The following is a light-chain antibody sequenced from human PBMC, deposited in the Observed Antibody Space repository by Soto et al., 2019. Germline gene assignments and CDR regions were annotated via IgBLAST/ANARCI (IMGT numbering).Light chain of an antibody. CDR3: QQYNNWPPWT. V-gene: IGKV3-15*01. Sequence: EIVIMLSPAILSVTLGVRATLSWRASQSVSSNFAWYQQKPGQAPSPLIYGASTRATGIPARFSGSGSGTEFPLTMSSLQSEDFAVYYCQQYNNWPPWTFGQGTKVDIK. J-gene: IGKJ1*01. CDR1: QSVSSN. CDR2: GAS.